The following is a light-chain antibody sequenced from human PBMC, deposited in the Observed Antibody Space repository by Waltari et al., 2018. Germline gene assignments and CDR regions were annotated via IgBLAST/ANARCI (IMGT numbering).Light chain of an antibody. CDR2: TAS. J-gene: IGKJ1*01. CDR3: QQYSSYPWT. V-gene: IGKV1-5*03. CDR1: QSVNSW. Sequence: DIQMTQSPSTLSASVGDRVTITCRASQSVNSWLAWYQQKPGQAPKLLIYTASNLERGVPSRFSGSASGTEFTLAISSLQPEDFATYYCQQYSSYPWTFGQGT.